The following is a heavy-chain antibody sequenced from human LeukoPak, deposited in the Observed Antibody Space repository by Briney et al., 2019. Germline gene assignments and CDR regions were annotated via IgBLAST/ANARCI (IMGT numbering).Heavy chain of an antibody. J-gene: IGHJ6*03. CDR1: GYTFTSYY. CDR2: INPSGGST. Sequence: ASVKVSCKASGYTFTSYYMHWVRQAPGQGLEWMGIINPSGGSTSYAQKSQGRVTMTRDMSTSTVYMELSSLRSEDTAVYYCARGVVDCSSTSCYGGSYYYYYMDVWGKGTTVTVSS. D-gene: IGHD2-2*01. CDR3: ARGVVDCSSTSCYGGSYYYYYMDV. V-gene: IGHV1-46*01.